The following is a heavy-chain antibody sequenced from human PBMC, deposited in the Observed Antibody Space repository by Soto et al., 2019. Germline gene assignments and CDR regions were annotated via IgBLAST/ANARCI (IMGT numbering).Heavy chain of an antibody. CDR2: IKQDGSEY. CDR1: GFTFSTYW. V-gene: IGHV3-7*04. Sequence: EVQLVESGGGLVQPGGSLRLACEASGFTFSTYWMTWVRQAPGKGLEWVANIKQDGSEYYYVGSVKGRFTISRDNAKNSLYLQMNSLRAEDTAVYYCARGAFPTWGSYPLDYWGQGTLVTVSS. J-gene: IGHJ4*02. CDR3: ARGAFPTWGSYPLDY. D-gene: IGHD3-16*02.